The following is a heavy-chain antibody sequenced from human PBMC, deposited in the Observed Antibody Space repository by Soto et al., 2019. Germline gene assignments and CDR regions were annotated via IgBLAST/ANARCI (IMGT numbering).Heavy chain of an antibody. Sequence: SVKVSHKASRGTFSSHAISRVRQAPGQALEWTGGIIPIFGTANYAQKFQGRVTITADESTSTAYVELSSLRSEDTAVYYCARGSSLAYCGGDCSRPWFDPWGQGTLVTVSS. J-gene: IGHJ5*02. D-gene: IGHD2-21*02. V-gene: IGHV1-69*13. CDR2: IIPIFGTA. CDR3: ARGSSLAYCGGDCSRPWFDP. CDR1: RGTFSSHA.